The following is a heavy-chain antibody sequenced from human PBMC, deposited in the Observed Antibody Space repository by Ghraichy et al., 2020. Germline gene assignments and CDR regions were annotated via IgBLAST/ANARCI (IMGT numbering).Heavy chain of an antibody. CDR2: VNPNSGGT. J-gene: IGHJ4*02. Sequence: ASVKVSCKPSGYTISSYDVNWLRQATGQGLEWMGWVNPNSGGTGYAQKFQGRVTMTRDTSINTAYMELSSLTSEDTAMYYCARAVPGGHDHFDFWGQGTLVTVSS. V-gene: IGHV1-8*01. D-gene: IGHD2-8*02. CDR1: GYTISSYD. CDR3: ARAVPGGHDHFDF.